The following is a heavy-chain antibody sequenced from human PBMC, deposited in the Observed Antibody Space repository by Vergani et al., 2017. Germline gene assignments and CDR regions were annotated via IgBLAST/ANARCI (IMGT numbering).Heavy chain of an antibody. J-gene: IGHJ4*02. CDR1: GFTFSGSA. V-gene: IGHV3-73*02. D-gene: IGHD6-19*01. Sequence: EVQLVESGGGLVQPGGSLKLSCAASGFTFSGSAMHWVRQASGKGLEWVGRIRSKANSYATAYAASVKGRFTISRDDSKNTAYLQMNSLKTGDTAVYYCTKASRYRSGWYGMDWGQGTLGT. CDR3: TKASRYRSGWYGMD. CDR2: IRSKANSYAT.